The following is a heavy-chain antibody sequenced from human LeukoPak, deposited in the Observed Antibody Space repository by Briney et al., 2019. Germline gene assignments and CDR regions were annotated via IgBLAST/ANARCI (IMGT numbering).Heavy chain of an antibody. Sequence: ASVKVSCKASGYTFTSYDINWVRQATGQGLEWMGWMNPNSGNTGYAQKFQGRVTMTRNTSISTAYMELSSLRSEDTAVYYCAREYSSSHWFDPWGQGTLVTVSS. D-gene: IGHD6-6*01. J-gene: IGHJ5*02. CDR2: MNPNSGNT. CDR3: AREYSSSHWFDP. V-gene: IGHV1-8*01. CDR1: GYTFTSYD.